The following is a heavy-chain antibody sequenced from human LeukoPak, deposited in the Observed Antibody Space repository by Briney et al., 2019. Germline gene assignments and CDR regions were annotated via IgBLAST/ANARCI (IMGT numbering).Heavy chain of an antibody. D-gene: IGHD3-22*01. Sequence: GASVKVSCKVSRYTLTQLSIHWVRQAPGKGLEWMGGFDPEDGETIYAQQFQGGLTMTEDTSTDTAYMEVSSLTTEDTAVYYCATEANGYFLYWGQGTLVTVSS. CDR2: FDPEDGET. V-gene: IGHV1-24*01. CDR3: ATEANGYFLY. J-gene: IGHJ4*02. CDR1: RYTLTQLS.